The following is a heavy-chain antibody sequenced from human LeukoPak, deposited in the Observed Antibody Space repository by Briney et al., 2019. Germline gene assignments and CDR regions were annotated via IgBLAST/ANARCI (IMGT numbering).Heavy chain of an antibody. D-gene: IGHD5-18*01. Sequence: PSETLSLTCAVYGGSFSGYYLSWMRPPPGKGREWIGEINHSGSTNYNPSLERRVTRSADTSKNQNSLKLSSVTAADTAVYYCARDTGYSYGTHFDYWGQGTLVTASS. J-gene: IGHJ4*02. CDR2: INHSGST. CDR1: GGSFSGYY. V-gene: IGHV4-34*01. CDR3: ARDTGYSYGTHFDY.